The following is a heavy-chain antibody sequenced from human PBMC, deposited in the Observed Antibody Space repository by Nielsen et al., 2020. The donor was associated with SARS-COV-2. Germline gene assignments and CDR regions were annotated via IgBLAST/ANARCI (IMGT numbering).Heavy chain of an antibody. CDR1: GLTFSSYG. J-gene: IGHJ4*02. V-gene: IGHV3-30*03. D-gene: IGHD6-6*01. CDR3: ARAHVPYYFDY. CDR2: ISYDGSNK. Sequence: GGSLRLPCAASGLTFSSYGMHWVRQAPGKGLEWVAVISYDGSNKYYADSVKGRFTISRDNSKNTLYLQMNSLRAEDTAVYYCARAHVPYYFDYWGQGTLVTVSS.